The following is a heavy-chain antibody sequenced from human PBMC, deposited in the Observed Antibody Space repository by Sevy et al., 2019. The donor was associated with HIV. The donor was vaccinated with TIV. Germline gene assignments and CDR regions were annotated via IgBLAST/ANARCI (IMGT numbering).Heavy chain of an antibody. V-gene: IGHV3-11*01. CDR3: VKDCSRRGSGCLDY. Sequence: GGSLRLSGGGSGLRLTDLSMTWIRRAPGKGLEWVSYVSSSGNNIYYRDSVKGRFTISRDNSKITLYLQMNSLRAEDTAVYYCVKDCSRRGSGCLDYWGQGTLVTVSS. CDR2: VSSSGNNI. D-gene: IGHD6-19*01. J-gene: IGHJ4*02. CDR1: GLRLTDLS.